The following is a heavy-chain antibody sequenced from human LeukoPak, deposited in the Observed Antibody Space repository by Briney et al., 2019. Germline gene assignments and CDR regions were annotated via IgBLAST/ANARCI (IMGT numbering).Heavy chain of an antibody. Sequence: GGSLRLFCAASGLTIHGYTLSWARQAPGKGLEWVLSITSGSNFVDYGDSVKGRFTISRDNAQNSLYVQMNSLRAEDTAVYYCATQPELPGWFDSWGQGTLVTVCS. V-gene: IGHV3-21*01. D-gene: IGHD1-14*01. J-gene: IGHJ5*01. CDR3: ATQPELPGWFDS. CDR2: ITSGSNFV. CDR1: GLTIHGYT.